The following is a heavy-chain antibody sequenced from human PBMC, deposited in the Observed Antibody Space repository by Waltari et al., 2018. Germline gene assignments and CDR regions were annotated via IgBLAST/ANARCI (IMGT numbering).Heavy chain of an antibody. J-gene: IGHJ6*02. Sequence: GFTFSSYGMHWVRQAPGKGLEWVAVIWYDGSNKYYADSVKGRFTISRDNSKNTLYLQMNSLRAEDMAVYYCASGALTSYYYYYGMDVWGQGTTVTVSS. D-gene: IGHD2-15*01. V-gene: IGHV3-33*01. CDR2: IWYDGSNK. CDR3: ASGALTSYYYYYGMDV. CDR1: GFTFSSYG.